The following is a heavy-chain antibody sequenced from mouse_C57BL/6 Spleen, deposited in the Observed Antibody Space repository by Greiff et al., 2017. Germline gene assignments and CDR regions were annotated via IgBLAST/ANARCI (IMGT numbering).Heavy chain of an antibody. Sequence: EVHLVESGPGLVKPSQSLSLTCSVTGYSITSGYYWNWIRQFPGNKLEWMGYISYDGSNNYNPSLKNRISITRDTSKNQFFLKLNSVTTEDTATYYCAREGYSSGPNYAMDYWGQGTSVTVSS. J-gene: IGHJ4*01. CDR1: GYSITSGYY. CDR2: ISYDGSN. CDR3: AREGYSSGPNYAMDY. V-gene: IGHV3-6*01. D-gene: IGHD3-2*02.